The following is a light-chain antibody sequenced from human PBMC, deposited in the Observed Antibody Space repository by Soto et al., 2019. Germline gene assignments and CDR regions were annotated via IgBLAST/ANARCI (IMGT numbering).Light chain of an antibody. Sequence: QSALTQPASVSGSPGQSITISCTGTSSDVGGYNYVSCYQQHPGKAPKLMIYDVSNRPSGVSNRFSGSKSGNTASLTIYGLQAEAEADYYCSSYTSSSTLLYVFGTGTKLTVL. J-gene: IGLJ1*01. CDR3: SSYTSSSTLLYV. CDR1: SSDVGGYNY. V-gene: IGLV2-14*01. CDR2: DVS.